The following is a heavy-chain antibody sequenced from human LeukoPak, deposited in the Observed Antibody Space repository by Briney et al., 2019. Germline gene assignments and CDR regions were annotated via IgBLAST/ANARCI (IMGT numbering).Heavy chain of an antibody. V-gene: IGHV4-4*02. Sequence: PSGTLSLTCAVSGGSISSRNWWTWVRQHPGKGLEWIGYIYYGGSTYYNPSLKSRVTISVDTSKNQFSLKLSSVTAADTAVYYCARDSSDSLDYWGQGTLVTVSS. J-gene: IGHJ4*02. CDR2: IYYGGST. D-gene: IGHD2-21*02. CDR3: ARDSSDSLDY. CDR1: GGSISSRNW.